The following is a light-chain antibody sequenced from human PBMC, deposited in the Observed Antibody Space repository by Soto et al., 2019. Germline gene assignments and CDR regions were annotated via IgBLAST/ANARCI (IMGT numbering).Light chain of an antibody. J-gene: IGKJ1*01. Sequence: EIVLTQSPATLSLSPGERATLSCRASQSVSSYLAWYQQKPGQPPRLLIYDASNRATGVPPRFSGSGSGTDFTLTITSLEPEDFAVYFCQQRSNWPTFGQGTKVDI. V-gene: IGKV3-11*01. CDR2: DAS. CDR3: QQRSNWPT. CDR1: QSVSSY.